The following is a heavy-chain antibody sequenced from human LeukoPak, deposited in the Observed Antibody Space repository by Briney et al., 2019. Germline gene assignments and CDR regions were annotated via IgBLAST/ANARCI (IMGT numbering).Heavy chain of an antibody. V-gene: IGHV3-64*02. CDR1: GFSFRSYA. J-gene: IGHJ4*02. CDR2: ISSDGSTP. CDR3: ARVFGGHTNGLHY. D-gene: IGHD2-8*01. Sequence: PGVSLRLSCAASGFSFRSYAMHWVRQAPGKGLEFVSAISSDGSTPYYADSVKGRFTISRDNTKNTLYLQMDSLRAEDMAVYYCARVFGGHTNGLHYWGQGTLVTVSS.